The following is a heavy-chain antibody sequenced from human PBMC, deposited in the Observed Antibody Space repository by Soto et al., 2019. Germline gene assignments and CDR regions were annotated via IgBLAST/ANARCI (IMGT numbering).Heavy chain of an antibody. CDR2: INPSGNSA. Sequence: QVQLVQSGAEVKKPGASVKVSCKASANIFTSYYMHWVRHAPGKGLEWMGIINPSGNSARYARKFNGRLTMTRDTSTSTVYMELSSLRSEDTAVNYCARTKDLLDAFDVWGQGTMVIVSS. CDR1: ANIFTSYY. D-gene: IGHD2-21*01. J-gene: IGHJ3*01. CDR3: ARTKDLLDAFDV. V-gene: IGHV1-46*01.